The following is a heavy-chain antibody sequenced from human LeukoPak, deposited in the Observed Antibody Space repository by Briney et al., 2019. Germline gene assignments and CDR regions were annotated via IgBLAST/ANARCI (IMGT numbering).Heavy chain of an antibody. D-gene: IGHD3-22*01. Sequence: PSQTLSLTCTVSGGSLSSGGYYWSWIRQHPGKGLEWIGYIYYSGSTYYNASLKSRVTISVDTSKNQFSLKLSSVTAADTAVYYCARGYYDSSVYYPTYNWFDPWGQGTLVTVSS. J-gene: IGHJ5*02. V-gene: IGHV4-31*03. CDR2: IYYSGST. CDR1: GGSLSSGGYY. CDR3: ARGYYDSSVYYPTYNWFDP.